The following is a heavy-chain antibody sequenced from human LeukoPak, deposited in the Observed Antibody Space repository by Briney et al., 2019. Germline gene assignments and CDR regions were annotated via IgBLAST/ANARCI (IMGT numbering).Heavy chain of an antibody. V-gene: IGHV1-18*01. D-gene: IGHD2-21*01. CDR1: GYTLTNYN. Sequence: GASVKVSCKASGYTLTNYNISWVRQAPGQGLEWMGWINTHKGDTLYAQKLQGRVTMTADTSTNTAYMELRSLRFDDTAVYYCAKEFGHCSGDNCFSFFDTWGQGFRVTVSS. CDR2: INTHKGDT. J-gene: IGHJ4*02. CDR3: AKEFGHCSGDNCFSFFDT.